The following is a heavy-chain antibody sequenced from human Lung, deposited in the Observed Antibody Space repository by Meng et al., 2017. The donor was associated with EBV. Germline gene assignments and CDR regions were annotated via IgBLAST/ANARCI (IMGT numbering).Heavy chain of an antibody. V-gene: IGHV1-69*01. J-gene: IGHJ4*02. Sequence: QGMFVRSLAEVKKPGASVKVYCKASGGTLSSYAFSLVGQAPGHGLEWIGGFSPLFGTPKYAQQFQGSVTITADESTSTAYMVLSRLRSEDTAVYYCATDGFECPGDWGQGTLVTVSS. CDR2: FSPLFGTP. CDR3: ATDGFECPGD. CDR1: GGTLSSYA. D-gene: IGHD5-12*01.